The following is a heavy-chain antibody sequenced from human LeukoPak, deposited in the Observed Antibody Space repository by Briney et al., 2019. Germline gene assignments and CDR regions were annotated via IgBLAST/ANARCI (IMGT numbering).Heavy chain of an antibody. CDR1: GGFISSNSYY. CDR2: IYYSGST. J-gene: IGHJ4*02. CDR3: ASGAVVAGGIDY. D-gene: IGHD2-15*01. Sequence: SETLSLTCAVSGGFISSNSYYWGWIRQPPGKGLEWIGSIYYSGSTSYNPSLKSRVTISVDTSKNQFSLKLSSVTAADTAVYYCASGAVVAGGIDYWGQGTLVTVSS. V-gene: IGHV4-39*01.